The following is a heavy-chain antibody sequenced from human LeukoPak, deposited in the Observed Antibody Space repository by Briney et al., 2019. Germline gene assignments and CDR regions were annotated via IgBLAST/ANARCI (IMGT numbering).Heavy chain of an antibody. Sequence: SETLSLTCTVSGGSISSSSYYWGWIRQPPGKGLEWIGSIYHSGSTFYNPSLKSRVTISVDTSKNQFSLKLSSVTAADTAMFYCARGLGPGNWFDPWGQGTLVTVSS. CDR1: GGSISSSSYY. D-gene: IGHD3-10*01. V-gene: IGHV4-39*07. CDR3: ARGLGPGNWFDP. J-gene: IGHJ5*02. CDR2: IYHSGST.